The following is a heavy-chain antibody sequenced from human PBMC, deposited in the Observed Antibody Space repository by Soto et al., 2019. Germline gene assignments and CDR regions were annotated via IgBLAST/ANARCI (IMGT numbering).Heavy chain of an antibody. D-gene: IGHD3-22*01. CDR2: IYYSGST. V-gene: IGHV4-39*01. CDR3: ASSETEFYYDSSGSGMDV. CDR1: GGSINSYW. Sequence: SETLSLTCSVSGGSINSYWWSWIRQPPGKGLEWIGSIYYSGSTYYNPSLKSRVTISVDTSKNQFSLKLSSVTAADTAVYYCASSETEFYYDSSGSGMDVWGQGTTVTVSS. J-gene: IGHJ6*02.